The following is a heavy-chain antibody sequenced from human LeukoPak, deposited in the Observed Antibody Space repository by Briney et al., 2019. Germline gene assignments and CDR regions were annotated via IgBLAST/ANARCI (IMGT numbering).Heavy chain of an antibody. Sequence: SETLSLTCTVSGGSISSYYWSWIRQPPGKGLEWIGYIYYSGSTNYNPSLKSRVTISVDTSKNQFSLKLSSVTAADTAVYYCARGYDPSSSWYNYYYYMDVWGKGTTVTVSS. J-gene: IGHJ6*03. V-gene: IGHV4-59*08. CDR3: ARGYDPSSSWYNYYYYMDV. D-gene: IGHD6-13*01. CDR1: GGSISSYY. CDR2: IYYSGST.